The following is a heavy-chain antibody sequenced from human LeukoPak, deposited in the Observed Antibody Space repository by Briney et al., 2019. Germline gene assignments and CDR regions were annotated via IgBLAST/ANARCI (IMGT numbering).Heavy chain of an antibody. J-gene: IGHJ6*03. CDR3: ARHAVSGSWFGLGGGDYYYMDV. D-gene: IGHD3-10*01. Sequence: HGESLKISCKGSGYSFTSYWIGWVRQMPGKGLEWMGIIYPGDSDTRYSPSFQGQVTISADKSISTAYLQWSSLKASDTAMYHCARHAVSGSWFGLGGGDYYYMDVWGKGTTVTISS. V-gene: IGHV5-51*01. CDR2: IYPGDSDT. CDR1: GYSFTSYW.